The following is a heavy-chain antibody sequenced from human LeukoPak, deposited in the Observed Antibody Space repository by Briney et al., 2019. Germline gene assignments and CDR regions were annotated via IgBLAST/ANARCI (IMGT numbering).Heavy chain of an antibody. CDR3: ARAPMVTSYYYYMDV. D-gene: IGHD5-18*01. Sequence: PSETLSLTCAVSGGSISSSNWWSWVRQPPGKGLEWIGEIYHSGSTNYNPSLKSRVTISVDKSKNQFSLKLSSVTAADTAVYYCARAPMVTSYYYYMDVWGKGTTVTVSS. J-gene: IGHJ6*03. CDR2: IYHSGST. CDR1: GGSISSSNW. V-gene: IGHV4-4*02.